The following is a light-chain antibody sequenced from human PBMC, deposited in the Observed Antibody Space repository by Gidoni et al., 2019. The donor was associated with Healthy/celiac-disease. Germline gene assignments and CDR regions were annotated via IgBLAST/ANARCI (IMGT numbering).Light chain of an antibody. CDR1: SSNIGNNY. CDR2: ESN. V-gene: IGLV1-51*01. J-gene: IGLJ2*01. Sequence: QSVLTQPLSVSAAPGQKVTISCSGSSSNIGNNYVSWYQQLPGTAPKLLIYESNKRASGIPDRFSGSKSGTSATLGITGLQTGDEADYYCGTWDSSPSAGVVFGGGTKLTVL. CDR3: GTWDSSPSAGVV.